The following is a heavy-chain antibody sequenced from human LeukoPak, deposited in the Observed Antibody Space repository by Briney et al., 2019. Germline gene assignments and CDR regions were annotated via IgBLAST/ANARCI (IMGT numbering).Heavy chain of an antibody. D-gene: IGHD2-15*01. J-gene: IGHJ5*02. CDR2: IYYSGST. V-gene: IGHV4-59*01. CDR3: AREGCSGGSCSSRFDP. Sequence: SETLSLTCTLAGHSISSYYWRWIRQPPEEGLEWIGYIYYSGSTNYNPPLKSRVSISVDRSKNQFSLKLSSVTAADTAVYYCAREGCSGGSCSSRFDPWGQGTLVTVS. CDR1: GHSISSYY.